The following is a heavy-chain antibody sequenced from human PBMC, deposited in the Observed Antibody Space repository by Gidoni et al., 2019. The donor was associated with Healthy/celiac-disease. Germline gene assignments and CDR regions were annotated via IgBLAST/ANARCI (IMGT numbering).Heavy chain of an antibody. J-gene: IGHJ6*02. D-gene: IGHD6-13*01. CDR1: GGPISSSSYY. CDR2: IYYSGST. Sequence: QLQLQESGPGLVKPSETLSLTCTVSGGPISSSSYYWGWIRQPPGKGLEWIGSIYYSGSTYYNPSLKSRVTISVDTSKNQFSLKLSSVTAADTAVYYCARHAFVRYSSSWIYYYGMDVWGQGTTVTVSS. V-gene: IGHV4-39*01. CDR3: ARHAFVRYSSSWIYYYGMDV.